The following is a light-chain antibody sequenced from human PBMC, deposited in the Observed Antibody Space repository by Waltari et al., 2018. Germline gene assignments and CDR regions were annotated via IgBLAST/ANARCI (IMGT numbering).Light chain of an antibody. CDR2: DAS. Sequence: KVMTQSPVTLSVSLGERVTLSCWASQSVSTNLAWYQQRPGQATRLIIYDASTRASDTPARFIGSGSGTEFTLTISSLQSEDFAVYYCQQYNDWYSFGQGTKLEMK. J-gene: IGKJ2*03. V-gene: IGKV3-15*01. CDR1: QSVSTN. CDR3: QQYNDWYS.